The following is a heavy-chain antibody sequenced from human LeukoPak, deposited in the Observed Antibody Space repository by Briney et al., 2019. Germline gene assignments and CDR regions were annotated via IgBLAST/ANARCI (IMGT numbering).Heavy chain of an antibody. V-gene: IGHV3-48*01. CDR3: AKGPKRYNILTGYFVIEAAFDI. CDR2: ISSSSTTI. Sequence: GGSLRLSCAASGFTFSSYNMNWVRQAPGKGLEWVSYISSSSTTIDYADSVKGRFTISRDNSKNTLYLQMNSLRAEDTAVYYCAKGPKRYNILTGYFVIEAAFDIWGQGTMVTVSS. J-gene: IGHJ3*02. D-gene: IGHD3-9*01. CDR1: GFTFSSYN.